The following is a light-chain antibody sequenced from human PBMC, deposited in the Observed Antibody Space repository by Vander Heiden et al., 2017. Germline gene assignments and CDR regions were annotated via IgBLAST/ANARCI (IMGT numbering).Light chain of an antibody. J-gene: IGKJ4*01. Sequence: DIQMTQSPSSLSASVGDRVTITCQASQDSSYYLNWYQQKPGKAPKLLIYDASNLETGVPSRFSGSGSGTDFTFTISSLQPEDIATYYCQQYDNLPPPTFGGGTKVEI. V-gene: IGKV1-33*01. CDR1: QDSSYY. CDR3: QQYDNLPPPT. CDR2: DAS.